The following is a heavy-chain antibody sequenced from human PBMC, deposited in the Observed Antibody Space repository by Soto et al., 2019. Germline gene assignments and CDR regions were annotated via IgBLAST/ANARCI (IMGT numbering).Heavy chain of an antibody. Sequence: GLEWMGWINPNSGGTNYAPKSQGWVTMIRDTSISTAYMELSRLRSDNTAMYYFERGSEGSGTESAFHFWGQGTMVTVSS. CDR2: INPNSGGT. J-gene: IGHJ3*01. CDR3: ERGSEGSGTESAFHF. D-gene: IGHD2-15*01. V-gene: IGHV1-2*04.